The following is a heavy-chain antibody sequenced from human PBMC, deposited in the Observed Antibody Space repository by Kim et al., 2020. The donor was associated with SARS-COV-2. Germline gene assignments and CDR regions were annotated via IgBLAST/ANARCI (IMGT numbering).Heavy chain of an antibody. J-gene: IGHJ4*02. D-gene: IGHD3-9*01. Sequence: KGRITLSRDTSKNTLYLQMNSLRAEDTAVYYCARGSSGLRYCDRAYYFDYWGQGTLVTVSS. V-gene: IGHV3-53*01. CDR3: ARGSSGLRYCDRAYYFDY.